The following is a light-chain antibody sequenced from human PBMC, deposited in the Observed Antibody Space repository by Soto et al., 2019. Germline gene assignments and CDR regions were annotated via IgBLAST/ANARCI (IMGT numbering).Light chain of an antibody. CDR3: QQTYSDRWT. CDR1: QSISSY. Sequence: DIQMTQSPSSLSASVGDRVTITCRASQSISSYLNWYQQKPGKAPKLLIYAASTLQSGVPSKFSGSGSGTDFTLTISSLQPADFATYFCQQTYSDRWTFGQGTKVDIK. CDR2: AAS. J-gene: IGKJ1*01. V-gene: IGKV1-39*01.